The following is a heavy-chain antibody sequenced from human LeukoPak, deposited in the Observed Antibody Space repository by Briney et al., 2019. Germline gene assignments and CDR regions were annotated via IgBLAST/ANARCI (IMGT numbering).Heavy chain of an antibody. J-gene: IGHJ4*02. CDR1: GFTFSNYW. D-gene: IGHD6-13*01. CDR3: ATKFIVVAGYFEY. CDR2: IKQDGSEK. Sequence: PGGSLRLSCAASGFTFSNYWMSWVRQAPGKGLEWVANIKQDGSEKYYVDSVKGRFTISRDNAKNSVYLQMNSLRAEDTAVYYCATKFIVVAGYFEYWGQGTLVTVSS. V-gene: IGHV3-7*01.